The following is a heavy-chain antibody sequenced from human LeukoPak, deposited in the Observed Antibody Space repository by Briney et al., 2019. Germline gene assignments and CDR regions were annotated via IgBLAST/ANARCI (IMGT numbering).Heavy chain of an antibody. Sequence: PSETLSLTCTVSGGSISSSSYYWGWIRQPPGKGLEWIGYIYYSGSTNYNPSLKSRVTISVDTSKNQFSLKLSSVTAADTAVYYCARGGGYSGYDPEARPEFDYWGQGTLVTVSS. D-gene: IGHD5-12*01. CDR1: GGSISSSSYY. CDR3: ARGGGYSGYDPEARPEFDY. CDR2: IYYSGST. J-gene: IGHJ4*02. V-gene: IGHV4-61*05.